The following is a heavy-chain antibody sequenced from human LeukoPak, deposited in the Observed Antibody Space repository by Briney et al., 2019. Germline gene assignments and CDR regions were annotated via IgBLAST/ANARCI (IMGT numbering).Heavy chain of an antibody. CDR3: ARVGVRFWEAFDI. V-gene: IGHV4-59*01. Sequence: PSETLSLTCTVSGGSISSYYWSWIRQPPGKGLEWIGYIYYSGSTYYNPSLKSRITISVDTSKNQFSLKLSSVTAADTAVYYCARVGVRFWEAFDIWGQGTLVTVSS. D-gene: IGHD3-3*01. CDR2: IYYSGST. CDR1: GGSISSYY. J-gene: IGHJ3*02.